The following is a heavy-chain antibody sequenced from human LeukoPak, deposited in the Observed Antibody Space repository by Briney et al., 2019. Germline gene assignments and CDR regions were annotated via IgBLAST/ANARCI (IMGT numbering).Heavy chain of an antibody. D-gene: IGHD3-3*01. CDR1: GGSISSYY. CDR2: IYTSGST. Sequence: KTSETLSLTCTVSGGSISSYYWSWIRQPAGKGLEWIGRIYTSGSTNYNPSLKSRVTMSVDTSKNQISLKLSSVTPEDTAVYYCARGTTKEWLYRSDPRGFDYWGQGTLVTVSS. J-gene: IGHJ4*02. V-gene: IGHV4-4*07. CDR3: ARGTTKEWLYRSDPRGFDY.